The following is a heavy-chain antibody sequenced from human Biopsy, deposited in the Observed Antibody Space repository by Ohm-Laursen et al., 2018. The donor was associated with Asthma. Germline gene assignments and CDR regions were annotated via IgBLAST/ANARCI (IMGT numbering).Heavy chain of an antibody. J-gene: IGHJ6*02. CDR3: ARVFESSEWGPFYHFGLDA. CDR1: GFSFSDYY. Sequence: GSLRLSCAATGFSFSDYYMTWMRQAPGKGLEWVSSISSSGSTTYPAESVKGRFTISRDNAQKSLFLQMGSLRAEDTAIYYCARVFESSEWGPFYHFGLDAWGQGTTVAVPS. V-gene: IGHV3-11*01. D-gene: IGHD6-25*01. CDR2: ISSSGSTT.